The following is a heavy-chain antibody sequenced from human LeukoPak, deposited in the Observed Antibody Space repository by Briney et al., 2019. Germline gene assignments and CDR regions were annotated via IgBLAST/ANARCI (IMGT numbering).Heavy chain of an antibody. D-gene: IGHD2-2*01. CDR3: NIGSIVVVPAALAFDI. Sequence: SVKVSCKASGYTFTSYYMHWVRQAPGQGLEWMGGIIPIFGTANYAQKFQGRVTITADESTSTAYMELSSLRSEDTAVYYCNIGSIVVVPAALAFDIWGQGTMVTVSS. V-gene: IGHV1-69*13. CDR1: GYTFTSYY. J-gene: IGHJ3*02. CDR2: IIPIFGTA.